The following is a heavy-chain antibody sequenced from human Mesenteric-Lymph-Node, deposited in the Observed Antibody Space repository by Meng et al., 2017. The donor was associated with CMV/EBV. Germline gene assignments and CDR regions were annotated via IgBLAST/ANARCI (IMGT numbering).Heavy chain of an antibody. V-gene: IGHV3-30*02. Sequence: GESLKISCAASGFTFSSYGMHWVRQAPGKGLEWVAFIRYDGSNKYYADSVKGRFTISRDNSKNTLYLQMNSLRAEDTAVYYCARDYTLDDPWGQGTLVTVSS. CDR2: IRYDGSNK. D-gene: IGHD3-16*01. CDR1: GFTFSSYG. CDR3: ARDYTLDDP. J-gene: IGHJ5*02.